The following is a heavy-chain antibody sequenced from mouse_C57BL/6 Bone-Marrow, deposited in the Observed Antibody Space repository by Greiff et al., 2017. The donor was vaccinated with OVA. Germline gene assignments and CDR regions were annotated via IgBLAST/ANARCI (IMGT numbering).Heavy chain of an antibody. Sequence: EVQRVESGGGLVKPGGSLKLSCAASGFTFSDYGMHWVRQAPEKGLEWVAYISSGSSTIYYADTVKGRFTISRDNAKNTLFLQMTSLRSEDTAMYYCAIVGYYGSKYFDYWGQGTTLTVSS. CDR2: ISSGSSTI. D-gene: IGHD1-1*01. J-gene: IGHJ2*01. CDR1: GFTFSDYG. CDR3: AIVGYYGSKYFDY. V-gene: IGHV5-17*01.